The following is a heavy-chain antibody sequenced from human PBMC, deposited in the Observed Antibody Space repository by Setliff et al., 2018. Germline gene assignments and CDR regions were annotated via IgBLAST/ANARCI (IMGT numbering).Heavy chain of an antibody. CDR2: IAYNGVT. Sequence: SETLSLTCAVSGGAIRSDYWSWIRQPPGRGLEWVGYIAYNGVTNYNPSLKSRLTMSVDTSKNQFSLNLNSVTAADTAVYYFRLAHCNTTSCEEALDFWSQGTLVTVSS. J-gene: IGHJ4*02. CDR3: RLAHCNTTSCEEALDF. V-gene: IGHV4-59*04. D-gene: IGHD2-2*01. CDR1: GGAIRSDY.